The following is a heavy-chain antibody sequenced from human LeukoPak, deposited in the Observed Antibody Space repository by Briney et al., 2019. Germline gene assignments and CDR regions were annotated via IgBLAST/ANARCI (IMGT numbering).Heavy chain of an antibody. D-gene: IGHD3-22*01. CDR2: INSDGSST. CDR1: GFTFSSYW. V-gene: IGHV3-74*01. Sequence: GGSLRLSCAASGFTFSSYWMHWVRQAPGKGLVCVSRINSDGSSTSYADSVKGRFTISRDNAKNTLYLQMNSLRAEDTAVYYCARAPHYYYDSSGYLVYWGQGTLVTVSS. J-gene: IGHJ4*02. CDR3: ARAPHYYYDSSGYLVY.